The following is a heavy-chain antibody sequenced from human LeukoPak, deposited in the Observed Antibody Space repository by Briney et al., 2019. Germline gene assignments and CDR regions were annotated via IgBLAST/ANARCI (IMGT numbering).Heavy chain of an antibody. CDR3: ARVKVTAIYAFDI. CDR1: GGSISCSSYY. Sequence: SETLSLTCTVSGGSISCSSYYWGWIRQPPGKGLEWIGSIYYSGSTYYNPSLKSRVTISVDTSKNQFSLKLSSVTAADTAVYYCARVKVTAIYAFDIWGQGTMVTVSS. V-gene: IGHV4-39*01. J-gene: IGHJ3*02. CDR2: IYYSGST. D-gene: IGHD2-21*02.